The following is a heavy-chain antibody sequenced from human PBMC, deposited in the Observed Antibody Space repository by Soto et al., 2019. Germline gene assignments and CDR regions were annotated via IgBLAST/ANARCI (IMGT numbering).Heavy chain of an antibody. J-gene: IGHJ5*01. V-gene: IGHV4-4*02. CDR1: GGSLSSSNW. CDR2: IFYSGST. D-gene: IGHD4-17*01. CDR3: VHHGGDPYFHDF. Sequence: SETLSLTLAVSGGSLSSSNWWSRVRPPPGKALEWLGEIFYSGSTKYNPCLNSRVTISADKSKNDLSLRLSSVTAADTAVYYCVHHGGDPYFHDFWGQG.